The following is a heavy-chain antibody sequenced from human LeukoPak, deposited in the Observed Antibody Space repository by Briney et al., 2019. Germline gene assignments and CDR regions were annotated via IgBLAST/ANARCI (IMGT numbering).Heavy chain of an antibody. CDR2: ISSSGSTI. CDR1: GFTFSDYY. V-gene: IGHV3-11*04. CDR3: ASRNYYDSSGYYLAYGMDV. Sequence: GGSLRLSCATSGFTFSDYYMSWIRQAPGKGLEWVSYISSSGSTIYYADSVKGRFTISRDNAKNSLYLQMNSLRAEDTAVYYCASRNYYDSSGYYLAYGMDVWGQGTTVTVSS. D-gene: IGHD3-22*01. J-gene: IGHJ6*02.